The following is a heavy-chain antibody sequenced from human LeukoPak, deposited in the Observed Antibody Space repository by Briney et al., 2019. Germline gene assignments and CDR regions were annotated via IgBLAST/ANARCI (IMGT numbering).Heavy chain of an antibody. CDR3: AKDLFGLSSGWYFGYE. D-gene: IGHD6-19*01. Sequence: PGGSLRLSCAASGFSFSTCVMTWVRQAPGKGLEWVSAISANGGRTYYADFVRGRFTISRDNSKNTLSLQMNSLRAEDTAVYYCAKDLFGLSSGWYFGYEWGQGTLVTVSS. CDR2: ISANGGRT. CDR1: GFSFSTCV. J-gene: IGHJ4*02. V-gene: IGHV3-23*01.